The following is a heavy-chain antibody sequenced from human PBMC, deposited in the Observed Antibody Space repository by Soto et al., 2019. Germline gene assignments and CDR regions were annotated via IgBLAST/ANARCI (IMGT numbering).Heavy chain of an antibody. CDR2: IVPIRRTA. V-gene: IGHV1-69*13. Sequence: SVKVSCKASGGTFSSYRINWVRRAPGQGLEWVGGIVPIRRTADYAQTFQGRVIITADESARTSYMELRSLRSQDTAVYYCVRDSGAKLSSSWGQGTLVTVSS. D-gene: IGHD6-13*01. J-gene: IGHJ4*02. CDR1: GGTFSSYR. CDR3: VRDSGAKLSSS.